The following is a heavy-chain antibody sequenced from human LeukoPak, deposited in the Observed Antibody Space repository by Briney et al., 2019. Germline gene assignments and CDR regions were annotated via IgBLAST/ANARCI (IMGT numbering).Heavy chain of an antibody. Sequence: SETLSLTCAVYGGSFSGYYWSWIRQPPGKGLEWIGEINHSGSTNYNPSLKSRATISVDTSKNQFSLKLSSVTAADTAVYYCARRDYGDYARSFDYWGQGTLVTVSS. CDR3: ARRDYGDYARSFDY. V-gene: IGHV4-34*01. CDR1: GGSFSGYY. J-gene: IGHJ4*02. D-gene: IGHD4-17*01. CDR2: INHSGST.